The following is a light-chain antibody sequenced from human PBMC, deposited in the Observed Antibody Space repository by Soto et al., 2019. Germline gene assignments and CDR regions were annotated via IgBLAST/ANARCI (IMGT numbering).Light chain of an antibody. Sequence: QSALTQPASVSGFPGQSITISCTGTSSDIGTYNYVSWYQHHPGKAPKLMISEVSNRPSGISNRFSGSKSGNTASLTISGLQAEDEADYYCSSYAITSTPIYVFGTGTKVTVL. V-gene: IGLV2-14*01. CDR1: SSDIGTYNY. CDR3: SSYAITSTPIYV. J-gene: IGLJ1*01. CDR2: EVS.